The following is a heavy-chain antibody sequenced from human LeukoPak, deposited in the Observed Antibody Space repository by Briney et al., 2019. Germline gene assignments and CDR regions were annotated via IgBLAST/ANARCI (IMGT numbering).Heavy chain of an antibody. CDR3: AKDYRAHPLRPNWLDP. V-gene: IGHV3-53*01. D-gene: IGHD1-26*01. CDR2: IDRSGVT. J-gene: IGHJ5*02. CDR1: GFTVHSNY. Sequence: GGSRRLSCAASGFTVHSNYMSWVRQAPGKGLEWVSVIDRSGVTHYADSVKGRFTISRDNSKNTLYLQMNSLRAEDTGVYYCAKDYRAHPLRPNWLDPWGQGTLVTVSS.